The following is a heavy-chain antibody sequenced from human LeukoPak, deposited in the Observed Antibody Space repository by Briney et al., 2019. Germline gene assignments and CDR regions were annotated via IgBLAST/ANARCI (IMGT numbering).Heavy chain of an antibody. D-gene: IGHD6-6*01. CDR1: GFSFSNYA. CDR3: ARDHYRAARLFDY. CDR2: ISSSSSYI. Sequence: KPGGSLRLSCAASGFSFSNYAMSWVRQAPGKGLEWVSSISSSSSYIYYADSVKGRITISRDNAKNSLYLQMNSLRAEDTAAYYCARDHYRAARLFDYWGQGTLVTVSS. J-gene: IGHJ4*02. V-gene: IGHV3-21*01.